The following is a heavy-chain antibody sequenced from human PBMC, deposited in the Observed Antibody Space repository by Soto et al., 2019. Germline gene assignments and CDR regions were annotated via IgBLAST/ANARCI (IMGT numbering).Heavy chain of an antibody. J-gene: IGHJ4*02. CDR1: GGSISSYY. D-gene: IGHD1-26*01. CDR2: IYTSGST. V-gene: IGHV4-4*07. CDR3: AREKGIVGATRFDY. Sequence: PSETLSLTCTVSGGSISSYYWSWIRQPAGKGLEWIGRIYTSGSTNYNPSLKSRVTMSVDTSKNQFSLKLSSVTAADTAVYYCAREKGIVGATRFDYWGKGHLVTVSS.